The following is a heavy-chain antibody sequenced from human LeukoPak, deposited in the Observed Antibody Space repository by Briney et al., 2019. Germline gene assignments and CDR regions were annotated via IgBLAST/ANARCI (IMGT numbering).Heavy chain of an antibody. CDR2: IYYSGST. CDR1: GGSISSSSYY. CDR3: ARMGYTQNSPVGWRSLWYFDL. V-gene: IGHV4-39*07. Sequence: PSETLSLTCTVSGGSISSSSYYWGWIRQPPGKGLEWIGSIYYSGSTYYNPSLKSRVTISVDTSKNQFSLKLSSVTAADTAVYYCARMGYTQNSPVGWRSLWYFDLWGRGTLVTVSS. J-gene: IGHJ2*01. D-gene: IGHD6-13*01.